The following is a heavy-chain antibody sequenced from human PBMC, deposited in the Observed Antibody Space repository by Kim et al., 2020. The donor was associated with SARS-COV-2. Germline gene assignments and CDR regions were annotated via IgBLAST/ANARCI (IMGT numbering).Heavy chain of an antibody. J-gene: IGHJ6*02. V-gene: IGHV6-1*01. D-gene: IGHD1-26*01. CDR3: ASLSANGYYGMDV. CDR2: TYYRSKWYN. Sequence: SQTLSLTCAISGDTVSSRSATWNWIRQSPSRGLEWLGRTYYRSKWYNDYAVSVKSRITINPDTSKNQFSLQLNSVTPEDTAVYYCASLSANGYYGMDVWGQGTTVTVSS. CDR1: GDTVSSRSAT.